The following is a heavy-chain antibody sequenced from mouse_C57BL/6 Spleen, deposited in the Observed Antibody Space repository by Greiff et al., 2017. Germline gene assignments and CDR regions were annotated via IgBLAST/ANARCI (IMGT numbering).Heavy chain of an antibody. CDR1: GFTFSDYG. D-gene: IGHD1-1*01. J-gene: IGHJ1*03. Sequence: EVQRVESGGGLVKPGASLKLSCAASGFTFSDYGMHWVRQAPEKGLEWVAYISRGSSTIYYADKVKGRFTIARDNAKNTLFLQMNSLRSEDTAMYDCASRDYGSSHLYFDVWGTGPTVTF. CDR3: ASRDYGSSHLYFDV. V-gene: IGHV5-17*01. CDR2: ISRGSSTI.